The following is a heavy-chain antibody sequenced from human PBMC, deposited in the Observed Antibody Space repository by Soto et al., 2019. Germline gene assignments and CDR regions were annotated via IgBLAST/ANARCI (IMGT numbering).Heavy chain of an antibody. D-gene: IGHD4-4*01. Sequence: PGGSLRLSCAASGFSFSSYAMSWVRQAPGKGLEWVSAVSGNGGDTYYADSVKGRFTISRDNSKNTLYLQMNSLRAEDAAIYYCAKEDFYSNYVQIGYWGQGTLVTVSS. J-gene: IGHJ4*02. CDR1: GFSFSSYA. CDR3: AKEDFYSNYVQIGY. V-gene: IGHV3-23*01. CDR2: VSGNGGDT.